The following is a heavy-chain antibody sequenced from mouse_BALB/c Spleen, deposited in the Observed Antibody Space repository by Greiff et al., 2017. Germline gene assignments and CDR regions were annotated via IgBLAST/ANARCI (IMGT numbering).Heavy chain of an antibody. CDR2: ISYSGST. V-gene: IGHV3-8*02. CDR3: ARYIGDGNFSFDY. J-gene: IGHJ2*01. Sequence: DVQLQESGPSLVKPSQTLSLTCSVTGDSITSGYWNWIRKFPGNKLEYMGYISYSGSTYYNPSLKSRISITRDTSKNQYYLQLNSVTTEDTATYYCARYIGDGNFSFDYWGQGTTLTVSS. CDR1: GDSITSGY. D-gene: IGHD2-1*01.